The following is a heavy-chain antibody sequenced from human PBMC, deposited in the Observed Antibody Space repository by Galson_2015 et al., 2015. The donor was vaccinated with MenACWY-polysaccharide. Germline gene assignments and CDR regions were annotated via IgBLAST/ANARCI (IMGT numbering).Heavy chain of an antibody. D-gene: IGHD3-10*01. V-gene: IGHV6-1*01. CDR3: AKDRGLLYYYYGMDV. CDR1: GDSVSSNSVA. J-gene: IGHJ6*02. Sequence: CAISGDSVSSNSVAWNWIRQSPSRGLEWLGRTYYRSKWYNDYVDSMKSRISINPDTSKNQVSLQLNSVTPEDTAVYYCAKDRGLLYYYYGMDVWGQGTTVTVSS. CDR2: TYYRSKWYN.